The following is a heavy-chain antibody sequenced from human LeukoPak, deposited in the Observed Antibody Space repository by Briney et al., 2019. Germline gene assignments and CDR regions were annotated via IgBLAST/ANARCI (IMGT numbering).Heavy chain of an antibody. J-gene: IGHJ3*02. V-gene: IGHV3-21*01. CDR2: ISSSSSYI. D-gene: IGHD5-18*01. Sequence: KAGGSLRLSCAASGFTFSSYSMNWVRQAPGKGLEWVSSISSSSSYIYYADSVKGRFTISRDNAKNSLYLQMNSLRAEDTAVYYCARDPQLATAMVTGDAFDIWGQGTMVTVSS. CDR3: ARDPQLATAMVTGDAFDI. CDR1: GFTFSSYS.